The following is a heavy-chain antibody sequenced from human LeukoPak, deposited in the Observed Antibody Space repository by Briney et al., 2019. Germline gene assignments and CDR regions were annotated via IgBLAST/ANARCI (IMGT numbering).Heavy chain of an antibody. Sequence: LRLSCAASGFTFSSYAMSWVRQAPGKGLEWIGYIYHSGNTYYNPSLKSRVTISVDRSKNQFSLKMSSVTAADTAVYYCARGRGPLQDIWGQGTMVTVSS. J-gene: IGHJ3*02. V-gene: IGHV4-30-2*01. CDR3: ARGRGPLQDI. D-gene: IGHD3-10*01. CDR2: IYHSGNT. CDR1: GFTFSSYA.